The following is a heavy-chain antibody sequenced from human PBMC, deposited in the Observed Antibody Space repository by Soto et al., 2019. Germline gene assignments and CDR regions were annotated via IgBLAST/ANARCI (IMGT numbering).Heavy chain of an antibody. CDR1: GFSLSARPVA. Sequence: QITLRESGPTRVKPTQTLTLTCTFSGFSLSARPVAVGWIRQPPGKALDRLALIYWDDDKRYSPSLMSRLTITKDTSKNQVVLPITNMDPLDTAIYYCVHRAGTDGNWNGGYFDYRGQGALVTVSS. V-gene: IGHV2-5*02. J-gene: IGHJ4*02. CDR3: VHRAGTDGNWNGGYFDY. D-gene: IGHD1-1*01. CDR2: IYWDDDK.